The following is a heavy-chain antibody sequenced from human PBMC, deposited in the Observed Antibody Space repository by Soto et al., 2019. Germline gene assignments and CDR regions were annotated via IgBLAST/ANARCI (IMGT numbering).Heavy chain of an antibody. V-gene: IGHV4-59*01. Sequence: QVQLQESGPGLVKPSETLSLPCTVSGGSISDSYWSWIRQPPGKGLEWIGYIYYSGSTNYNPSLKTRVTMSVDTSTNPFSLRLSSVTAADTAVYYCARLGVRCWYDAFEIWGQGTMVTVSS. D-gene: IGHD6-13*01. CDR1: GGSISDSY. CDR3: ARLGVRCWYDAFEI. J-gene: IGHJ3*02. CDR2: IYYSGST.